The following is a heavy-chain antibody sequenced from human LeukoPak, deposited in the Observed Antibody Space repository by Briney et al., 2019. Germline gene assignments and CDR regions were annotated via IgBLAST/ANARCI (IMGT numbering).Heavy chain of an antibody. Sequence: ASVKVSCKAAGYTFINYDIMWVRQATGQGLGWMGWVISNRGNTGYAQKFQGRVTMTSDTSMSTAYMELSSPRFEDTAVYYSTIGRGGTIVRGYMDYWGQGTLVTVSS. V-gene: IGHV1-8*01. CDR3: TIGRGGTIVRGYMDY. CDR1: GYTFINYD. CDR2: VISNRGNT. D-gene: IGHD3-10*01. J-gene: IGHJ4*02.